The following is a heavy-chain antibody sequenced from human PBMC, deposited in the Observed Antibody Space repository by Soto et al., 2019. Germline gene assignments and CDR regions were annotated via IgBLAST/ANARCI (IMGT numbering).Heavy chain of an antibody. Sequence: QVQLVQSGAEVKKPGSSVKVSCKASGGTFSSYAISWVRQAPGQGLEWMGGIIPIFGTANYAQKFQGRVTITADESTSTAYMELSSLRSEDTAVYYCATGAAAGIRYYYYYGMDVWGQGTTVTVSS. CDR3: ATGAAAGIRYYYYYGMDV. D-gene: IGHD6-13*01. J-gene: IGHJ6*02. V-gene: IGHV1-69*01. CDR2: IIPIFGTA. CDR1: GGTFSSYA.